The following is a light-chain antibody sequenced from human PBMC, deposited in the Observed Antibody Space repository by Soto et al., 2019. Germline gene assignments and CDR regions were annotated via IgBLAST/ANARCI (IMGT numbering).Light chain of an antibody. Sequence: EIVLTQSPATLSSFPGDRVTLSCRASQYINTRLAWYQHRPGQAPRLLIYQTSIRAAGIPDRFSGSGSGTDFTLTISRLEPEDFAVYYCQQHGISHITFGQGTRLEIK. J-gene: IGKJ5*01. V-gene: IGKV3-20*01. CDR2: QTS. CDR1: QYINTR. CDR3: QQHGISHIT.